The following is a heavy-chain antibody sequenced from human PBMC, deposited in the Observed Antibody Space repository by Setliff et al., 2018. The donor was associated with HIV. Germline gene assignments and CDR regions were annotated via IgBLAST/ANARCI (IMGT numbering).Heavy chain of an antibody. CDR3: AKGYSGYYFYFDY. Sequence: PGGSLRLSCAGSGFIFEDYAMHWVRQAPGKGLEWVSGINYNGVNTYYADSVKGRFTISRDNAKNSLYLQMNSLRAEDTALYYCAKGYSGYYFYFDYWGQGTLVTVSS. CDR2: INYNGVNT. CDR1: GFIFEDYA. D-gene: IGHD3-22*01. J-gene: IGHJ4*02. V-gene: IGHV3-9*01.